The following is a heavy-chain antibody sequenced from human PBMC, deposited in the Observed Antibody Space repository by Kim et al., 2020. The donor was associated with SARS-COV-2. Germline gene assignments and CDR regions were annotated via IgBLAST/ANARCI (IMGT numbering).Heavy chain of an antibody. CDR3: TTYYDFWSGYSPPFDY. Sequence: GGSLRLSCAASGFTFSNAWMSWVRQAPGKGLEWVGRIKSKTDGGTTDYAAPVKGRFTISRDDSKNTLYLQMNSLKTEDTAVYYCTTYYDFWSGYSPPFDYWGQGTLVTVSS. V-gene: IGHV3-15*01. CDR2: IKSKTDGGTT. J-gene: IGHJ4*02. D-gene: IGHD3-3*01. CDR1: GFTFSNAW.